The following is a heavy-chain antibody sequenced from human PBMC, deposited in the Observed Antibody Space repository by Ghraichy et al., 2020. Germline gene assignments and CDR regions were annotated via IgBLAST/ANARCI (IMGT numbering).Heavy chain of an antibody. Sequence: GESLNISCAASGFTLSYYWMHWVRQAPGKGLVWVSRIKSDGSSTTYADSVKGRFTISRDNAKNTLYLQMNSLRAEDTAVYYCAREYCSGGRCFFGTGGSHFDNWGQGTLVTVSS. V-gene: IGHV3-74*01. D-gene: IGHD2-15*01. CDR2: IKSDGSST. CDR1: GFTLSYYW. CDR3: AREYCSGGRCFFGTGGSHFDN. J-gene: IGHJ4*02.